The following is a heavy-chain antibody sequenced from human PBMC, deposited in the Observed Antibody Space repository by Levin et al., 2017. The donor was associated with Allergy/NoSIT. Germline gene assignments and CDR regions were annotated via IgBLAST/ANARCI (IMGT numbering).Heavy chain of an antibody. V-gene: IGHV3-72*01. CDR1: GFTFSDHY. CDR3: TRRRHTHGIDY. D-gene: IGHD3-16*02. J-gene: IGHJ4*02. Sequence: QRGESLKISCAASGFTFSDHYMDWVRQAPGKGLEWVGRIRNKANRYTTEYAASLEGRFSVSRDDSKNSLYLQINSLRIEDTAIYYCTRRRHTHGIDYWGQGTLVTVSS. CDR2: IRNKANRYTT.